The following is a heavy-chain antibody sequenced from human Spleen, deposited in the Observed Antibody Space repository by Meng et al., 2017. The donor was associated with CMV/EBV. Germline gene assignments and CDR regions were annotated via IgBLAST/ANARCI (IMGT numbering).Heavy chain of an antibody. CDR2: MNPNSGNT. Sequence: ASVKVSCKASGYTFTNYDINWVRQATGQGLEWMGWMNPNSGNTGYAQNFQGRVTMTRDTSITTAYLDLSSLRSEDTSVYYCARGPLRAPRPYFFDSWGQGTPVTVSS. V-gene: IGHV1-8*01. D-gene: IGHD6-6*01. CDR1: GYTFTNYD. CDR3: ARGPLRAPRPYFFDS. J-gene: IGHJ4*02.